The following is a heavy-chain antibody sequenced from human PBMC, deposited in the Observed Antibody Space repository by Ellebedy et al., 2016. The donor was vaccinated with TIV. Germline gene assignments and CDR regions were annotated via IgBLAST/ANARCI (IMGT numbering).Heavy chain of an antibody. J-gene: IGHJ4*02. CDR3: ARERTVQQLVLYFDY. Sequence: SQTLSLTXXISGDSVSSNSAAWNWIRQSPSRGLEWLGRTYYRSKWYNDYAVSVKSRITINPDTSKNQFSLQPNSVTPEDTAVYYCARERTVQQLVLYFDYWGQGTLVTVSS. CDR1: GDSVSSNSAA. V-gene: IGHV6-1*01. D-gene: IGHD6-13*01. CDR2: TYYRSKWYN.